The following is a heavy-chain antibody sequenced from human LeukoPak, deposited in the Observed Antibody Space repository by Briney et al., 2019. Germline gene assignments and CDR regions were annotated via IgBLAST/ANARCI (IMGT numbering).Heavy chain of an antibody. CDR2: ISYDGSNK. J-gene: IGHJ4*02. D-gene: IGHD3-10*01. CDR1: GFTFSSYA. Sequence: GSLRLSCAASGFTFSSYAMHWVRQAPGKGLEWVAVISYDGSNKYYADSVKGRFTISRDNSKNTLYLQMNSLRAEDTAVYYCARDSGDYFDYWGQGTLVTVSS. CDR3: ARDSGDYFDY. V-gene: IGHV3-30-3*01.